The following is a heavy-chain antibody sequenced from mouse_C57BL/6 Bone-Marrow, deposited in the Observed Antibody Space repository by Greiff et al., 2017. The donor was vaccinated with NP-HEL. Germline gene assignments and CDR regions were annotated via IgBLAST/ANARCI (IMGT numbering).Heavy chain of an antibody. CDR3: ARSGYSTNFDY. CDR1: GYTFTSYW. D-gene: IGHD2-5*01. CDR2: IDPSDSYT. J-gene: IGHJ2*01. V-gene: IGHV1-50*01. Sequence: QVQLKQPGAELVKPGASVKLSCKASGYTFTSYWMQWVKQRPGQGLEWIGEIDPSDSYTNYNQKFKGKATLTVDTSSSTAYMQLSSLTSEDSAVYYCARSGYSTNFDYWGQGTTLTVSS.